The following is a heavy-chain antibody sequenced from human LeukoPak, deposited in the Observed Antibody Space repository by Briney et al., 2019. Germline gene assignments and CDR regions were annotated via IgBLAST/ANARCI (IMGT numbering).Heavy chain of an antibody. J-gene: IGHJ6*04. V-gene: IGHV3-11*06. CDR1: GFTFSDYY. CDR2: ISSSSSYT. Sequence: GSPRLSCAASGFTFSDYYMSWIRQAPGKGLEWVSYISSSSSYTNYADSVKGRFTISRDNAKNSLYLQMNSLRAEDTAVYYCARVGGELSPNYYYYYGMDVWGKGTTVTVSS. CDR3: ARVGGELSPNYYYYYGMDV. D-gene: IGHD3-10*01.